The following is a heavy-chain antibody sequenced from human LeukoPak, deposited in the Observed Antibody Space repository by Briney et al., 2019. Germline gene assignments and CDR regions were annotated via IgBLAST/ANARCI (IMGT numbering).Heavy chain of an antibody. J-gene: IGHJ4*02. Sequence: PGGSLRLSCRTSGFTFGDYAMSWVRQAPGKGLEWVSGISWNSGSIGYADSVKGRFTISRDNAKNSLYLQMNSLRAEDMALYYCAKVAARGPGLGSYFDYWGQGTLVTVSS. CDR1: GFTFGDYA. CDR2: ISWNSGSI. CDR3: AKVAARGPGLGSYFDY. V-gene: IGHV3-9*03. D-gene: IGHD6-6*01.